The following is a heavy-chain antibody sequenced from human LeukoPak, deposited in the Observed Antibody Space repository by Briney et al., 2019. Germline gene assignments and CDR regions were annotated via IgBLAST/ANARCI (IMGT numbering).Heavy chain of an antibody. CDR2: INHSGST. CDR3: ARAPSGFTYGPGDH. Sequence: NSSETLSPTCAVYGGSFSGYYWSWIRQPPGKGLEWIGEINHSGSTNYNPSLKSRVTISVDTSKNQFSLKLSSVTTADTAVYYCARAPSGFTYGPGDHWGQGTLVTVSS. V-gene: IGHV4-34*01. D-gene: IGHD5-18*01. CDR1: GGSFSGYY. J-gene: IGHJ4*02.